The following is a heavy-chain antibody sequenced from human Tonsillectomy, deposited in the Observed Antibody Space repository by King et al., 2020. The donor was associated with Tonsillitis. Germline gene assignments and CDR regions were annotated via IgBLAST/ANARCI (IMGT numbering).Heavy chain of an antibody. V-gene: IGHV3-7*04. CDR1: GFTYSTYW. J-gene: IGHJ4*02. CDR2: IKEGGSGQ. D-gene: IGHD4-17*01. Sequence: VQLVESGGGLVQPGGSLRLSCVASGFTYSTYWMTLLRHAPGTWLEWVANIKEGGSGQYYVVSVEGRFTIFRDNSKSSLYLQMNSLRAEDTAVYYCARPKKKDYGDYYFDYWGQGTLVTVSS. CDR3: ARPKKKDYGDYYFDY.